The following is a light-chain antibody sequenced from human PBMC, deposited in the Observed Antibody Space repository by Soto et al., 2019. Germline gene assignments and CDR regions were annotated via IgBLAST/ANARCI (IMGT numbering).Light chain of an antibody. Sequence: DIQMTQSPSTLSVSVGDRVTITCRASQSISSWLAWYQQKPGKAPKLLIYDASSLESGVPSRFSGSASGTEFTTTSSSLHPDDFATYYCQQYNSYSVTFGQGTKVEIK. CDR2: DAS. CDR3: QQYNSYSVT. V-gene: IGKV1-5*01. CDR1: QSISSW. J-gene: IGKJ1*01.